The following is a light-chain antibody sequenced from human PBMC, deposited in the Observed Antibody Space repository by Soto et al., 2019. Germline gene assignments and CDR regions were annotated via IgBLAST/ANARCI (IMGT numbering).Light chain of an antibody. CDR2: GNS. J-gene: IGLJ3*02. Sequence: QAVVTQPPSVSGAPGQRVTISCTGSSSNIGAGYDVHWYQQLPGTAPKLLIYGNSNRPSGVPDRFSGSKSCTSASLAISGLHAEDEADYYCQSYDSSLSVWVFGGGTKVTVL. V-gene: IGLV1-40*01. CDR1: SSNIGAGYD. CDR3: QSYDSSLSVWV.